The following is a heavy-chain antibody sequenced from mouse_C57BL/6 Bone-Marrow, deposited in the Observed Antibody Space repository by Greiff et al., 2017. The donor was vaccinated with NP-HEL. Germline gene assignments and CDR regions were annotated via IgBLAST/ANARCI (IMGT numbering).Heavy chain of an antibody. CDR2: ISYSGST. CDR3: ARALYYGYDGAMDY. Sequence: EVQLQQSGPGMVKPSQSLSLTCTVTGYSITSGYDWHWIRHFPGNKLEWMGYISYSGSTNYNPSLKSRISITHDTSKNHFFLKLDSVTTEDTATYYCARALYYGYDGAMDYWGQGTSVTVSS. CDR1: GYSITSGYD. D-gene: IGHD2-2*01. V-gene: IGHV3-1*01. J-gene: IGHJ4*01.